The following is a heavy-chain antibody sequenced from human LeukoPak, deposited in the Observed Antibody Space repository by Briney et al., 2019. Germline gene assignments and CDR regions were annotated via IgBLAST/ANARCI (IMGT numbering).Heavy chain of an antibody. CDR2: IWHDASHT. D-gene: IGHD3-10*01. CDR1: GFSFSTYA. CDR3: AREICGSGSYPYF. V-gene: IGHV3-33*01. J-gene: IGHJ4*02. Sequence: GGSLRLSCAASGFSFSTYAMHWVRQAPGKGLEWVALIWHDASHTFYTDSVKGRFTISRDNSKNTVYLQMNSLGGEDTAVYYCAREICGSGSYPYFWGQGTLVTVSS.